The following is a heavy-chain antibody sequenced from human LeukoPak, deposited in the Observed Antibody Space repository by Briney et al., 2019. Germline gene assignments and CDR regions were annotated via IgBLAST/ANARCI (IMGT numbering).Heavy chain of an antibody. Sequence: PGGSLRLSCASSGFTFNYYAMTWVRQAPGKGLEWVSSITTSGASTYYADSVKGRFTISRDNSKNSLYLQMTSLRAEDTAVYYCARDYPTSGIVTLFDYWGQGTLVTVS. J-gene: IGHJ4*02. CDR3: ARDYPTSGIVTLFDY. D-gene: IGHD1-1*01. CDR2: ITTSGAST. CDR1: GFTFNYYA. V-gene: IGHV3-23*01.